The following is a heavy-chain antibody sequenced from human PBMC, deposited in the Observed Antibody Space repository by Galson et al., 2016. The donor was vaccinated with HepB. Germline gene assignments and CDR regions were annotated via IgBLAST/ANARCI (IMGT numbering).Heavy chain of an antibody. CDR2: ITPNAGNT. D-gene: IGHD2-2*01. V-gene: IGHV1-46*01. CDR3: ARGNRVVVIPTTKFDP. Sequence: SVKVSCKASGYTFTDYSDYYLHWVRQVPGQGLEWMGMITPNAGNTKFAQRFQDRLSIARDPSTTTVYMELSSLTFEDTAVYYCARGNRVVVIPTTKFDPWGQGTLVTVSS. CDR1: GYTFTDYSDYY. J-gene: IGHJ5*02.